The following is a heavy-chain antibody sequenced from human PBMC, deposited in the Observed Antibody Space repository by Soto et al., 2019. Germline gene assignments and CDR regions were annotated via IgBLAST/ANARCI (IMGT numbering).Heavy chain of an antibody. CDR3: AKDLDEDAVVVVTATISFDY. J-gene: IGHJ4*02. D-gene: IGHD2-15*01. Sequence: GGSLRLSCAASGFSLSSYAMNWVRQAPGKGLEWVSGISGGAGSTYYADSVKGRFTISRDTSKNTVYLQMNSLRAEDSAVYYCAKDLDEDAVVVVTATISFDYWGQGTLVTVSS. V-gene: IGHV3-23*01. CDR1: GFSLSSYA. CDR2: ISGGAGST.